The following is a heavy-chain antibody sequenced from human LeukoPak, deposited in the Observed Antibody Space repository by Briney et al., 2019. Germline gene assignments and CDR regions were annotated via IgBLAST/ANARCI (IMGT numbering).Heavy chain of an antibody. CDR1: GGSISSGSYY. J-gene: IGHJ5*02. CDR2: IYYSGST. V-gene: IGHV4-39*07. Sequence: SETLSLTCTVSGGSISSGSYYWGWIRQPPGKGLEWIGTIYYSGSTYYNPSLKSRVTISVDTSKDQFSLKLSSVTAADTAAYYCARGGDFWSGYYNQNWFDPWGQGTLVTVSS. CDR3: ARGGDFWSGYYNQNWFDP. D-gene: IGHD3-3*01.